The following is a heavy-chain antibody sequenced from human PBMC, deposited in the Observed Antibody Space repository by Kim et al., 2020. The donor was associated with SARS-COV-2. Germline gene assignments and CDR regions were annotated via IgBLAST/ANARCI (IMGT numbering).Heavy chain of an antibody. V-gene: IGHV3-11*03. Sequence: YAAYVKGRLTISRDNAQNSLYLQMNSLGAEDTAVYYCARSVAPYNWFDPWGQGTLVTVSS. D-gene: IGHD6-19*01. CDR3: ARSVAPYNWFDP. J-gene: IGHJ5*02.